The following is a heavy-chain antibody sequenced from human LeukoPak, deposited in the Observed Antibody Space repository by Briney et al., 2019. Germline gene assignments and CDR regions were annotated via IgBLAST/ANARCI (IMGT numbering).Heavy chain of an antibody. J-gene: IGHJ6*03. CDR3: ARAKVRGIRTYYYYMDV. CDR2: IYYSGST. V-gene: IGHV4-59*01. CDR1: GGSISSYY. Sequence: PSETLSLTCTVSGGSISSYYWSWIRQPPGKGLEWIGYIYYSGSTNYNPSLKSRVTISVDTSKNQFSLKLSSVTAADTAVYYCARAKVRGIRTYYYYMDVWGKGTTVTISS. D-gene: IGHD3-10*01.